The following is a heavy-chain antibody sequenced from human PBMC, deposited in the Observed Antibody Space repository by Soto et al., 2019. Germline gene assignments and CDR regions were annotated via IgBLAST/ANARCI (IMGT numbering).Heavy chain of an antibody. D-gene: IGHD2-21*01. Sequence: PGGSLRLSCAASGFTFSSYGMHWVRQAPGKGLEWVAVIWYDGSNKYYADSVKGRFTISRDNSKNTLYLQMNSLRAEDTAVYYCARGSGGDHYFGYWGQGTPVTVSS. V-gene: IGHV3-33*01. CDR1: GFTFSSYG. J-gene: IGHJ4*02. CDR3: ARGSGGDHYFGY. CDR2: IWYDGSNK.